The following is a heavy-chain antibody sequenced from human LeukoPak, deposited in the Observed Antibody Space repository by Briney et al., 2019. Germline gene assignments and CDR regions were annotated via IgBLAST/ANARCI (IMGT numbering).Heavy chain of an antibody. V-gene: IGHV3-30*02. Sequence: PGGSLRLSCAASGFTFSSYGMHWVRQAPGKGLEWVSFIRYDGGNKYYADSVKGRFTISRENSKNRLYLQMNSLRAEDTAVYYCAKETDSSGPFDYWGQGTLVTVSS. CDR1: GFTFSSYG. CDR3: AKETDSSGPFDY. D-gene: IGHD3-22*01. CDR2: IRYDGGNK. J-gene: IGHJ4*02.